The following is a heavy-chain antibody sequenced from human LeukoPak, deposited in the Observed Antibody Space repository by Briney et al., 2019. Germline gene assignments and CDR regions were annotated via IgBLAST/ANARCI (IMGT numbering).Heavy chain of an antibody. CDR3: ATHSGWNPAYYYYMDV. CDR2: INHSGST. V-gene: IGHV4-34*01. Sequence: SETLSLTCAVYGGSFSGYYWSWIRQPPGKGLEWIGEINHSGSTNYNPSLKSRVTISVDTSKNQFSLKLSSVTAADTAVHYCATHSGWNPAYYYYMDVWGKGTTVTVSS. J-gene: IGHJ6*03. D-gene: IGHD6-19*01. CDR1: GGSFSGYY.